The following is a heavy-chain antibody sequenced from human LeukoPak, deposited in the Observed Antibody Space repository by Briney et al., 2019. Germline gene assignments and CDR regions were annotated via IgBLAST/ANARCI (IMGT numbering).Heavy chain of an antibody. J-gene: IGHJ4*02. CDR1: GFTFSSYN. Sequence: GGSLRLSCAASGFTFSSYNMHWVRQAPGKGLEWLAFIRFDGGDKYSADSVKGRFTISRDNSKSTLYLQSNSLRAEDTAVYYCVKDSNWSFDYWGQGTLVTVSS. V-gene: IGHV3-30*02. CDR2: IRFDGGDK. D-gene: IGHD1-1*01. CDR3: VKDSNWSFDY.